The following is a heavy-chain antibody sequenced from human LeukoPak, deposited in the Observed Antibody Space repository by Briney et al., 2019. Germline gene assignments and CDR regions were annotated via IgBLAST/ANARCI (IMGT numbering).Heavy chain of an antibody. J-gene: IGHJ6*03. Sequence: PSETLSLTCAVYGGSFSGYYWSWIRQPPGKGLEWIGEINHSGSTNYNPSLKSRVTISVDTSKNQFSLKLSSVTAADTAVYYCAREEDYGGNSYYMDVWGKGTTVTVSS. V-gene: IGHV4-34*01. D-gene: IGHD4-23*01. CDR1: GGSFSGYY. CDR2: INHSGST. CDR3: AREEDYGGNSYYMDV.